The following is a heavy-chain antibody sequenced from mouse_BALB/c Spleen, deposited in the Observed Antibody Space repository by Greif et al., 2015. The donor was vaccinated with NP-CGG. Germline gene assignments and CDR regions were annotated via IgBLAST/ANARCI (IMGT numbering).Heavy chain of an antibody. V-gene: IGHV7-3*02. CDR2: IRNKANGYTT. J-gene: IGHJ3*01. CDR1: GFTFTDYY. CDR3: ARGDGYYWFAY. Sequence: EVQRVESGGGLVQPGGSLRPSCATSGFTFTDYYMSWARQPPGKALEWLGFIRNKANGYTTEYSASVKGRFTISRDNSQSILYLQMNTLRAEDSATYYCARGDGYYWFAYWGQGTLVTVSA. D-gene: IGHD2-3*01.